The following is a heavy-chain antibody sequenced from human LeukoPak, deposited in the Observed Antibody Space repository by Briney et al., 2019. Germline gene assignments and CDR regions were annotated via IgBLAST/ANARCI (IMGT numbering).Heavy chain of an antibody. Sequence: PGGSLRLSCAAPGFTFSTYSMNWVRQAPGKGLEWVSYIGRSSSPIYYADSVKGRFTISRDNAKNSLYLQMNGLRVEDTAVYYCARRVVVAAAPYYFDYWGQGTLVTVSS. CDR1: GFTFSTYS. V-gene: IGHV3-48*01. CDR2: IGRSSSPI. CDR3: ARRVVVAAAPYYFDY. D-gene: IGHD2-2*01. J-gene: IGHJ4*02.